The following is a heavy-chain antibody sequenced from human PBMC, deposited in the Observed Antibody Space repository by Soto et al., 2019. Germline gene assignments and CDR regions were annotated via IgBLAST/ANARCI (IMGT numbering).Heavy chain of an antibody. CDR2: ISYDGSNK. CDR3: ARDLFVVVPAAAYYYYYYGMDV. Sequence: GGSLRLSCAASGFTFSSYAMHWVRQAPGKGLEWVAVISYDGSNKYYADSVKGRFTISRDNSKNTLYLQMNSLRAEDTAVYYCARDLFVVVPAAAYYYYYYGMDVWGQGTTVTVSS. V-gene: IGHV3-30*04. CDR1: GFTFSSYA. D-gene: IGHD2-2*01. J-gene: IGHJ6*02.